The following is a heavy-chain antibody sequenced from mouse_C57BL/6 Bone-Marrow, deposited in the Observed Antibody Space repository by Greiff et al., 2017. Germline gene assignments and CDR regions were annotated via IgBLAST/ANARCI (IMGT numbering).Heavy chain of an antibody. J-gene: IGHJ3*01. CDR2: IDPSDSYT. Sequence: VQLQQPGAELVKPGASVKLSCKASGYTFTSYWMQWVKQRPGQGLEWLGEIDPSDSYTNYNQKFKGKATLTVDTSSSTAYMQLSSLTSEDSAVYYCARGAWFAYWGQGTLVTVSA. CDR1: GYTFTSYW. CDR3: ARGAWFAY. V-gene: IGHV1-50*01.